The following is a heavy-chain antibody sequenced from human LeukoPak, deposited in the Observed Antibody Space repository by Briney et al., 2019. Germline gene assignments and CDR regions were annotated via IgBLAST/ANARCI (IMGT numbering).Heavy chain of an antibody. CDR2: MNPNSGNT. D-gene: IGHD3-3*01. J-gene: IGHJ6*02. Sequence: GASVKVSCKASGYTFTSYDINWVRQATGQGLEWMGWMNPNSGNTGYAQKFQGRVTMTRNTSISTAYMELSSLRSEDTAVYYCASRYYDFWSGYGDPYGMDVWGQGTTVTVSS. CDR1: GYTFTSYD. CDR3: ASRYYDFWSGYGDPYGMDV. V-gene: IGHV1-8*01.